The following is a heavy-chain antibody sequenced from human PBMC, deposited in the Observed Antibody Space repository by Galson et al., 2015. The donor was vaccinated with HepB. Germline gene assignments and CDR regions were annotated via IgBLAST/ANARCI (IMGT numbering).Heavy chain of an antibody. D-gene: IGHD2-21*01. CDR2: ISYDGSNK. CDR1: GFTFSSYA. J-gene: IGHJ3*02. CDR3: ARAGIADAFDI. Sequence: SLRLSCAASGFTFSSYAMHWVRQAPGKGLEWVAVISYDGSNKYYADSVKGRFTIPRDNSKNTLYLQMNSLRAEDTAVYYCARAGIADAFDIWGQGTMVTVSS. V-gene: IGHV3-30-3*01.